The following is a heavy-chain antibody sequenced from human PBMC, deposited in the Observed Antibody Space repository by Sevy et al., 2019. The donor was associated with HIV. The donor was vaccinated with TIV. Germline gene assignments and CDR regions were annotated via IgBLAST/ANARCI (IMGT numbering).Heavy chain of an antibody. CDR2: ISSSSSDI. CDR3: ARVPYKWLYYYDSSGLDAFDI. J-gene: IGHJ3*02. Sequence: GGSLRLSCAASGFTFSSYSMNWVRQAPGKGLEWVSSISSSSSDIYYADSVKGRFTISRDNAKNSLYLQMNSLRAEDTAVYYCARVPYKWLYYYDSSGLDAFDIWGQGTMVTVSS. V-gene: IGHV3-21*01. D-gene: IGHD3-22*01. CDR1: GFTFSSYS.